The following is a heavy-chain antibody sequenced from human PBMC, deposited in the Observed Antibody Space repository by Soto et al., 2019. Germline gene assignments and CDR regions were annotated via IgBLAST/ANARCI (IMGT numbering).Heavy chain of an antibody. Sequence: QVQLVQSGAEVKKPGASVKVSCKSSGYTFTSYGISWVRQAPGQGLEWMGWISAYNGNTKYAQKLQGRVTMTTDTTTSTADMELRSLRSDDTAVYYSAGGSVAGHPSDLILDYCGEGTPVTVSS. CDR1: GYTFTSYG. D-gene: IGHD6-19*01. CDR2: ISAYNGNT. J-gene: IGHJ4*02. CDR3: AGGSVAGHPSDLILDY. V-gene: IGHV1-18*01.